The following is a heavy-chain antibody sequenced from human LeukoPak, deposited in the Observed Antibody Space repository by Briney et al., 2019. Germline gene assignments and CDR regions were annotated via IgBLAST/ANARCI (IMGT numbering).Heavy chain of an antibody. D-gene: IGHD6-13*01. J-gene: IGHJ5*02. CDR2: IYYSGST. CDR3: ARDSTAAYSAGGWFDP. V-gene: IGHV4-39*07. CDR1: GGSISSSSYY. Sequence: SETLSLTCTVSGGSISSSSYYWGWIRQPPGKGLEWIGSIYYSGSTYYNPSLKSRVTISVDTSKNQCSLKLSSVTAADTAVYYCARDSTAAYSAGGWFDPWGQGTLVTVSS.